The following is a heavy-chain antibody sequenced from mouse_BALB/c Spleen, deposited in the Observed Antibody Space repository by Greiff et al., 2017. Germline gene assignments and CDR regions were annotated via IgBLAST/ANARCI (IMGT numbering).Heavy chain of an antibody. D-gene: IGHD2-14*01. V-gene: IGHV8-12*01. CDR3: SRRRGYEGMDY. Sequence: QVTLKVSGPGILQPSQTLSLTCSFSGFSLSTSGMGVSWLRQPSGKGLEWLAHIYWDDDKRYNPSLKSRLTISKDTSSNQVFLKITSVDTADTATYYWSRRRGYEGMDYWGQGTSVTVSS. CDR1: GFSLSTSGMG. J-gene: IGHJ4*01. CDR2: IYWDDDK.